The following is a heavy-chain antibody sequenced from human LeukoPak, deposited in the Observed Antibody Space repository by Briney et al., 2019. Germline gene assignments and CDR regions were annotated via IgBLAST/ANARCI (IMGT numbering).Heavy chain of an antibody. J-gene: IGHJ6*03. CDR2: IYTSGST. CDR3: ASEGIAAAGTPHYYYMDV. D-gene: IGHD6-13*01. CDR1: DGSISSSSYY. V-gene: IGHV4-61*02. Sequence: SETLSLTCSASDGSISSSSYYWSWIRQPAGKGLEWIGRIYTSGSTNYNPSLKSRVTISVDTSKNQFSLKLSSVTAADTAVYYCASEGIAAAGTPHYYYMDVWGKGTTVTVSS.